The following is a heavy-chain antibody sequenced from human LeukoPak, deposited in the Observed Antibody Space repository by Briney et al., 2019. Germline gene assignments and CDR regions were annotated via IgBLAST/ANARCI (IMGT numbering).Heavy chain of an antibody. CDR1: GFTFSDYY. V-gene: IGHV3-11*01. CDR2: IGIGGGAI. CDR3: SRSGGFAPAFDL. Sequence: PGGSLRLSCAASGFTFSDYYMSWIRQAPGKGLEWVSYIGIGGGAIHYADSVKGRFTISRDNAKSSVYLRMNSLRAEDTALYYCSRSGGFAPAFDLWGRGTLVTVSS. D-gene: IGHD6-19*01. J-gene: IGHJ2*01.